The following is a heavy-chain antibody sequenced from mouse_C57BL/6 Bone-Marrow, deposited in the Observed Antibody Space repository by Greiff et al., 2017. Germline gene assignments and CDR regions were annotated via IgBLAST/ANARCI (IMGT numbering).Heavy chain of an antibody. Sequence: QVQLQQSGAELARPGASVKMSCKASGYTFTSYGISWVKQRTGQGLEWIGEIYPRSGNTYYNEKFKGKATLTADKSSSTAYMELRSLTSEDSAVYFCGVFYYYGCGCGFFAYWGQGTLVTVSA. J-gene: IGHJ3*01. CDR3: GVFYYYGCGCGFFAY. D-gene: IGHD1-1*01. CDR2: IYPRSGNT. V-gene: IGHV1-81*01. CDR1: GYTFTSYG.